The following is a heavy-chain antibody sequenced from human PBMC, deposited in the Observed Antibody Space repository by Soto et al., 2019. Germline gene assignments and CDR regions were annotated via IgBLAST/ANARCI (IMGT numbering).Heavy chain of an antibody. CDR2: ISGSGGST. V-gene: IGHV3-23*01. CDR3: AKGLGRLFGRFIAVAGLYYFDY. Sequence: EVQLLESGGGLAQPGGSLRLSCAASGFTFSSYAMSWVRQAPGKGLEWVSAISGSGGSTYYADSVKGRFTISRDNSKNTLYLQMNSLRAEDTAVYYCAKGLGRLFGRFIAVAGLYYFDYWGQGTLVTVSS. D-gene: IGHD6-19*01. J-gene: IGHJ4*02. CDR1: GFTFSSYA.